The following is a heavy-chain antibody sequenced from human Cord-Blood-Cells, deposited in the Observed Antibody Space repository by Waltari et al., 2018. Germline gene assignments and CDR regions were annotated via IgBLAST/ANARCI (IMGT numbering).Heavy chain of an antibody. CDR1: GGSFSGYY. CDR3: ARHVLQSGSYYFDY. D-gene: IGHD1-26*01. J-gene: IGHJ4*02. V-gene: IGHV4-34*01. Sequence: QVQLQQWGAGLLKPSETLSLTCAVYGGSFSGYYWSWIRQPPGKGLEWIGEINHSGSTNYNPSLKSRVTISVDKSKNQFSLKLSSVTAADTAVYYCARHVLQSGSYYFDYWGQGTLVTVSS. CDR2: INHSGST.